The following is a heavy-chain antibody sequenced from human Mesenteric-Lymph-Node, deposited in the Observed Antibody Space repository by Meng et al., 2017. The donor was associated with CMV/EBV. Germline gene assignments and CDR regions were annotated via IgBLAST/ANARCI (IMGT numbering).Heavy chain of an antibody. CDR1: GTFRNHA. CDR3: ATDYSGSGSFYNALFY. CDR2: IIPIFGPA. V-gene: IGHV1-69*01. Sequence: GTFRNHAFRCLRPAPGQGLEWMGGIIPIFGPANYAQTLKDRVTITADESTTTVYMELSSLRSEDTALYYCATDYSGSGSFYNALFYWGQGTLVTVSS. D-gene: IGHD3-10*01. J-gene: IGHJ4*02.